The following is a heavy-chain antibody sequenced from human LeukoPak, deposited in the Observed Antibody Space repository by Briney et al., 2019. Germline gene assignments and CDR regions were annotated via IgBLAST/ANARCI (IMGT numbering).Heavy chain of an antibody. Sequence: GGSLRLSCAASGFTFSNYWMSWVRQAPGKGLEWVANMNQDRSERYYADSVRGRFTISRDNAKNSLYLLLNSLRAEDTAVYLCAREMSYGDSFDYWGQGTLVTVSS. CDR2: MNQDRSER. CDR1: GFTFSNYW. CDR3: AREMSYGDSFDY. V-gene: IGHV3-7*05. D-gene: IGHD4-17*01. J-gene: IGHJ4*02.